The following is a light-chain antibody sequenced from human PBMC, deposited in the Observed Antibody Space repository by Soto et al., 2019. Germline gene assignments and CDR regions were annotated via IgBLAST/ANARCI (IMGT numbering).Light chain of an antibody. J-gene: IGLJ1*01. CDR3: CSYAGGSNV. CDR2: EGS. CDR1: SSDVGSYEF. V-gene: IGLV2-23*03. Sequence: QSALTQPASVSESPGQSITISCTGTSSDVGSYEFVSWYQHYPGKAPKLMIYEGSKRPSGVSDRFSGSKSGNTASLTISGLQAEDEADYFCCSYAGGSNVFGAGTKLTVL.